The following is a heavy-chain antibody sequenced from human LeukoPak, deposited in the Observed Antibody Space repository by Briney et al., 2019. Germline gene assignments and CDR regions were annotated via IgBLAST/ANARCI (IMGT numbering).Heavy chain of an antibody. CDR3: AKPGIAVAGTFRLYGMDV. J-gene: IGHJ6*02. V-gene: IGHV3-23*01. Sequence: QPGGSLRLSCAASGFTFSSYAMSWVRQAPGKGLEWVSAISGSGGSTYYADSVKGRFTISRDNSKNTLYLQMNSLRAEDTAVYYCAKPGIAVAGTFRLYGMDVWGQGTTVTVSS. CDR1: GFTFSSYA. D-gene: IGHD6-19*01. CDR2: ISGSGGST.